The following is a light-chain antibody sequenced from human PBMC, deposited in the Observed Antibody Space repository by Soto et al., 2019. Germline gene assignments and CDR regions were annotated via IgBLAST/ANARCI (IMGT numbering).Light chain of an antibody. J-gene: IGKJ5*01. V-gene: IGKV1-33*01. Sequence: DSPMTQSPSSLSASVGDRVTIPCQASQDISNYLNWYQQKPGKAPKLLIYDASNLETGVPSRFSGSGSGTDFTFTISSLQPEDIATYYCQQYDNRPPITFGQGTRLEIK. CDR1: QDISNY. CDR2: DAS. CDR3: QQYDNRPPIT.